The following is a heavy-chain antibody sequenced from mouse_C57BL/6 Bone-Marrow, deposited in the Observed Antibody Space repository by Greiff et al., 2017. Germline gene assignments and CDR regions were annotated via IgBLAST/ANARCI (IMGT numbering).Heavy chain of an antibody. CDR2: IDPSDSYT. CDR3: ARGRGLLVGFAY. D-gene: IGHD6-2*01. J-gene: IGHJ3*01. Sequence: QVQLQQPGAELVMPGASVKLSCKASGYTFTSYWMHWVKQRPGQGLEWIGEIDPSDSYTNYNQKFKGKSTLTVDKSSSTAYMQLSSLTSEDSAVYYCARGRGLLVGFAYWGRGTLVTVSA. CDR1: GYTFTSYW. V-gene: IGHV1-69*01.